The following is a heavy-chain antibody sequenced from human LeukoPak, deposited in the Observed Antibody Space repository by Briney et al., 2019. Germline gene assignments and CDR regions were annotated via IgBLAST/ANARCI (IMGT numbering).Heavy chain of an antibody. CDR2: IKQDGSEK. Sequence: GGSLRLSCAASGFTFSSYWMSWVRQAPGKGLEWVANIKQDGSEKYYVDSVKGRFTISRDNAKNSLYLQMNSLRAEDTAVYYCARDRKRIVVVPAAQGVWGKGTTVTVSS. V-gene: IGHV3-7*01. D-gene: IGHD2-2*01. J-gene: IGHJ6*04. CDR1: GFTFSSYW. CDR3: ARDRKRIVVVPAAQGV.